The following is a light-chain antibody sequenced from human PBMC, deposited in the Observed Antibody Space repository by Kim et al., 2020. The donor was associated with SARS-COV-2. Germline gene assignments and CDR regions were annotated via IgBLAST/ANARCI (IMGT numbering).Light chain of an antibody. V-gene: IGKV3-20*01. CDR1: QSVSSSY. J-gene: IGKJ2*01. Sequence: QGERANLSCRASQSVSSSYLAWYQQKPGQAPRLLIYGASSRATGIPDRFSGSGSGTDFTLTINRLEPEDFAVYYCQQYGSSPMYTFGQGTKLEI. CDR3: QQYGSSPMYT. CDR2: GAS.